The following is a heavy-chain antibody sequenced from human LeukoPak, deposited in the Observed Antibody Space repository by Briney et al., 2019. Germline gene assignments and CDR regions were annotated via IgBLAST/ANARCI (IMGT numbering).Heavy chain of an antibody. CDR2: ISGSGGST. CDR1: GFTFSSYA. Sequence: PGGSLRLSCAASGFTFSSYAMSWVRQAPGKGLEWVSAISGSGGSTYYADSVKGRFTISRGNSKNTLYLQMNSLRAEDTAVYYCAKAPGFYDSSGYYYGMDVWGQGTTVTVSS. V-gene: IGHV3-23*01. J-gene: IGHJ6*02. CDR3: AKAPGFYDSSGYYYGMDV. D-gene: IGHD3-22*01.